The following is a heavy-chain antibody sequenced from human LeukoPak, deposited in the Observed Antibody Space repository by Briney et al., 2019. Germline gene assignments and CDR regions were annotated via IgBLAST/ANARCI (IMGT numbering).Heavy chain of an antibody. CDR2: INPNSGGT. CDR3: AREGVVPAASNRGDY. D-gene: IGHD2-2*01. Sequence: ASVKVSCKASGYTFTSYYMHWVRQAPGQGLEWTGWINPNSGGTNYAQKFQGRVTMTRDTSISTAYMELSRLRSDDTAVYYCAREGVVPAASNRGDYWGQGTLVTVSS. J-gene: IGHJ4*02. CDR1: GYTFTSYY. V-gene: IGHV1-2*02.